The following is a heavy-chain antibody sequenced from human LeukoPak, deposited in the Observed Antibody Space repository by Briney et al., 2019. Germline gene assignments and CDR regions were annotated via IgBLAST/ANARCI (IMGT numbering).Heavy chain of an antibody. CDR1: GGTFSSYA. Sequence: SVTVSCTASGGTFSSYAISWVRQAPGQGLEWMGGIIPIFGTANYAQKFQGRVTITADESTSTAYMELSSLRSEDTAVYYCSRYLLAAAYFDYWGQGTLVTVSS. D-gene: IGHD6-13*01. J-gene: IGHJ4*02. CDR3: SRYLLAAAYFDY. V-gene: IGHV1-69*13. CDR2: IIPIFGTA.